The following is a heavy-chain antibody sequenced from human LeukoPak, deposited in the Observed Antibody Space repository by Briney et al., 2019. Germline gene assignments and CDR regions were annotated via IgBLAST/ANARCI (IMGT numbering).Heavy chain of an antibody. Sequence: SVKVSCKASGYTFIDNHMYWIRQAPGQGLECMGWIIPIFGTANYAQKFQGRVTITADESTSTAYMELSSLRSEDTAVYYCACEVGATAFYWGQGTLVTVSS. D-gene: IGHD1-26*01. J-gene: IGHJ4*02. CDR3: ACEVGATAFY. CDR1: GYTFIDNH. CDR2: IIPIFGTA. V-gene: IGHV1-69*13.